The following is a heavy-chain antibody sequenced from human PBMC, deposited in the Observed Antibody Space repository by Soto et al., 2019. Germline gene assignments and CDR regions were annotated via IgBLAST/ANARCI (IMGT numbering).Heavy chain of an antibody. V-gene: IGHV4-59*01. D-gene: IGHD3-3*01. Sequence: SETLSLTCTVSGGSISSYYWSWIRQPPGKGLEWIGYIYYSGSTNYNPSLKSRVTISVDTSKNQFSLKLSSVTAADTAVYYCARGEADFWSGYYFDCWGQGTLVTVSS. CDR2: IYYSGST. CDR3: ARGEADFWSGYYFDC. J-gene: IGHJ4*02. CDR1: GGSISSYY.